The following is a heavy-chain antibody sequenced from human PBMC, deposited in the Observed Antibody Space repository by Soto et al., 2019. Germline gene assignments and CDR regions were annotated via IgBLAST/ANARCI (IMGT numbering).Heavy chain of an antibody. J-gene: IGHJ3*02. D-gene: IGHD6-19*01. CDR1: GGSISSYY. Sequence: QVQLQESGPGLVKPSETLSLTCTVSGGSISSYYWSWIRQPAGKGLEWIGRIYTSGSTNYNPSLKSRVTMSVDTSKNQFSLKLSSVTAADTAVHYCASSSGWHYDDAFDIWGQGTMVTVSS. CDR3: ASSSGWHYDDAFDI. CDR2: IYTSGST. V-gene: IGHV4-4*07.